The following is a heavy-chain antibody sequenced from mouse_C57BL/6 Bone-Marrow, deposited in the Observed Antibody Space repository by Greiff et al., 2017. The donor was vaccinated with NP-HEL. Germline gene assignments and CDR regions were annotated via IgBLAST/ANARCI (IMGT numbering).Heavy chain of an antibody. CDR3: ARHYSKDWYFDV. D-gene: IGHD2-5*01. J-gene: IGHJ1*03. Sequence: VQLQQSGPELVKPGASVKMSCKASGYTFTDYNMHWVKQSHGKSLEWIGYINPNNGGTSYNQKFKGKATLTVNKSSSTAYMELRSLTSEDSAVYYCARHYSKDWYFDVWGTGTTVTVSS. CDR2: INPNNGGT. CDR1: GYTFTDYN. V-gene: IGHV1-22*01.